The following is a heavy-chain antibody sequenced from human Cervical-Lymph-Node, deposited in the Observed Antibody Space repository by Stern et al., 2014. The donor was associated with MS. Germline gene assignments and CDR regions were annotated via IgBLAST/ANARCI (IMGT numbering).Heavy chain of an antibody. V-gene: IGHV3-53*01. CDR3: ARAIFGVNTAAMAPDAFDS. CDR1: GFTVSKNY. CDR2: IYTDGST. D-gene: IGHD3-3*01. Sequence: EVQLVESGGGLIQPGGSLRLSCAAPGFTVSKNYMSWVRQAPGKGLEWGSLIYTDGSTYSACSVKGRFTISRDSSKNMLFLQMNSLRAEDTAMYYCARAIFGVNTAAMAPDAFDSWGQGTMVTVSS. J-gene: IGHJ3*01.